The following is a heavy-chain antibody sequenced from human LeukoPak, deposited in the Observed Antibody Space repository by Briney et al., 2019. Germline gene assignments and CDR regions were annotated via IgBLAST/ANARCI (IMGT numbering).Heavy chain of an antibody. CDR1: GGSISSGGYY. CDR3: ARDRYSGYDYHYYYGMDV. Sequence: KPSETLSLTCTVSGGSISSGGYYWSWIRQHPGKGLEWIGYIYYSGSTYYNPSLKSRVTISVDTSKNQFSLKLSSVTAADTAVYYCARDRYSGYDYHYYYGMDVWGQGTTVTVSS. V-gene: IGHV4-31*03. J-gene: IGHJ6*02. D-gene: IGHD5-12*01. CDR2: IYYSGST.